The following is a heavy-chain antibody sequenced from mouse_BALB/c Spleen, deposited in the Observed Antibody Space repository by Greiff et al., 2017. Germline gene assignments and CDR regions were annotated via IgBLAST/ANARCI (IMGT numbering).Heavy chain of an antibody. CDR1: GYTFTSYT. D-gene: IGHD1-1*01. CDR2: INPSSGYT. CDR3: ARDGRSYYAMDY. J-gene: IGHJ4*01. V-gene: IGHV1-4*02. Sequence: QVQLQQSAAELARPGASVKMSCKASGYTFTSYTMHWVKQRPGQGLEWIGYINPSSGYTEYNQKFKDKTTLTADKSSSTAYMQLSSLTSEDSAVYYCARDGRSYYAMDYWGQGTSVTVSS.